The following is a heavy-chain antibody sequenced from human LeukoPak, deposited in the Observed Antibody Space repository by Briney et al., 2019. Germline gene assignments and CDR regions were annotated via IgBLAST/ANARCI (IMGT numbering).Heavy chain of an antibody. D-gene: IGHD2-2*02. V-gene: IGHV1-18*01. Sequence: GASVKVSCKASGYTFTSYGISWVRQAPGQGLEWMGWISAYNGNTNYAQKLQGRVTMTTDTSTSTAYMELRSLRSDDTAVYYCARYCSSTSCYTGGYNWNYEGHFDYWGQGTLVTVSS. CDR2: ISAYNGNT. J-gene: IGHJ4*02. CDR3: ARYCSSTSCYTGGYNWNYEGHFDY. CDR1: GYTFTSYG.